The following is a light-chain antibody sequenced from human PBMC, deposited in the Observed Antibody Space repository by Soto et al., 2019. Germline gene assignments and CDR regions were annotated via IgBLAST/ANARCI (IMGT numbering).Light chain of an antibody. V-gene: IGLV2-14*02. CDR3: SSFTTNIRV. Sequence: QSALTQPASVSGSPGQSITISCTGSISDIGTYNLVSWLQQHPGKAPKLMIYEISVRPSGVSHRFSGSKSGYTASLTISGLQPEDEAVYYCSSFTTNIRVFGGGTKLTVL. CDR2: EIS. J-gene: IGLJ3*02. CDR1: ISDIGTYNL.